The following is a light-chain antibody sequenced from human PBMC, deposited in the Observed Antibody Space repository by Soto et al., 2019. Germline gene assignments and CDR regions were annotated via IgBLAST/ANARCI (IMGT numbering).Light chain of an antibody. CDR2: WAS. CDR3: HQYHSVPRT. CDR1: QSILYSSNNKNY. Sequence: DIVMTQSPDSLVVSLGERATINCKSSQSILYSSNNKNYLAWYQQKPGQPPKLLIYWASTRESGVPDRFSGSGSETDFTLTISSLQAEDVAVYYCHQYHSVPRTFGQGTKVEIK. V-gene: IGKV4-1*01. J-gene: IGKJ1*01.